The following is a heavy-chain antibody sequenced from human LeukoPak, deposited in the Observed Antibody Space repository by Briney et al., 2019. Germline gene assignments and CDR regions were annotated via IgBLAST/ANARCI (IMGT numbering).Heavy chain of an antibody. V-gene: IGHV3-23*01. Sequence: GGSLRLSCAASGFTFSIYAMSWVRQAPGKGLQWVSSITSRGESTWYVDSVKGRFTITRDNSENALYLQMHSLRAEDTAVYYCARDRPNYYGSDGHYYRRDGDYWGRGTLVSVSS. CDR2: ITSRGEST. CDR3: ARDRPNYYGSDGHYYRRDGDY. CDR1: GFTFSIYA. J-gene: IGHJ4*02. D-gene: IGHD3-22*01.